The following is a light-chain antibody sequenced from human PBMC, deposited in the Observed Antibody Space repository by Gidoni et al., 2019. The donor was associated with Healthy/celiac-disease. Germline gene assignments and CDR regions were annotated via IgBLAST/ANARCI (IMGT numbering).Light chain of an antibody. CDR1: QSVRSN. CDR3: QQYNNGYS. Sequence: EIVVTQSPATLSVSPGERATLSCRASQSVRSNLAWYQQKSGQAPRLLIYGASTRATGIPARISGGGSGTEFTLTISSLQSEDFAVYYCQQYNNGYSFXQXTKLEIK. J-gene: IGKJ2*03. CDR2: GAS. V-gene: IGKV3-15*01.